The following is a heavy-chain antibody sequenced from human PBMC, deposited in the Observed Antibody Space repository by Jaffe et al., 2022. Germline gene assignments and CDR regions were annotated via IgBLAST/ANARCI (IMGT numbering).Heavy chain of an antibody. V-gene: IGHV4-39*01. CDR1: GGSISSSSYY. CDR2: IYYSGST. Sequence: QLQLQESGPGLVKPSETLSLTCTVSGGSISSSSYYWGWIRQPPGKGLEWIGSIYYSGSTYYNPSLKSRVTISVDTSKNQFSLKLSSVTAADTAVYYCARHAGPSSGWDTFDYWGQGTLVTVSS. D-gene: IGHD6-19*01. J-gene: IGHJ4*02. CDR3: ARHAGPSSGWDTFDY.